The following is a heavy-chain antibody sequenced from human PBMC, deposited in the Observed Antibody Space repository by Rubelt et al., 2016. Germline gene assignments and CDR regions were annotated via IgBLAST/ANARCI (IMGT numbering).Heavy chain of an antibody. Sequence: SWNSGSIGYADSVKGRFTISRDNAKNSLYLQMNSLRAEDTALYYCARDRRRYFDWLLSDPWGQGTLVTVSS. CDR3: ARDRRRYFDWLLSDP. V-gene: IGHV3-9*01. D-gene: IGHD3-9*01. CDR2: SWNSGSI. J-gene: IGHJ5*02.